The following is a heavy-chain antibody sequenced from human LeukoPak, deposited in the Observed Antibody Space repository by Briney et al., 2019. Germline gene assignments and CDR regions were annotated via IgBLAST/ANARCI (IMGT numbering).Heavy chain of an antibody. CDR3: ARGTNWSPLDFDY. CDR2: ISYDGSNK. Sequence: GRSLRLSCAASGFTFSSYAMHWVRQAPGKGLEWVAVISYDGSNKYYADSVKGRFTISRDNSKNTLYLQMNSLRAEDTAVYFCARGTNWSPLDFDYWGQGTLVTVSS. V-gene: IGHV3-30-3*01. CDR1: GFTFSSYA. J-gene: IGHJ4*02. D-gene: IGHD1-20*01.